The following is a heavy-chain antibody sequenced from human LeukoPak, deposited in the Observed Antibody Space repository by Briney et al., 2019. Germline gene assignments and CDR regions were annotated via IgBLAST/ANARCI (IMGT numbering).Heavy chain of an antibody. D-gene: IGHD3-16*01. CDR2: TSEGSSNL. CDR3: GRAFPPLRTSSAGDL. V-gene: IGHV3-48*01. J-gene: IGHJ4*02. CDR1: GFSFGTYA. Sequence: GGSLRLSCAASGFSFGTYAMNWVRQAPGKGLEWIAYTSEGSSNLQYAGSVKGRFTISKDNAKGSLYLQMNSLGTDDTAVYFCGRAFPPLRTSSAGDLWGQGTLVTVSS.